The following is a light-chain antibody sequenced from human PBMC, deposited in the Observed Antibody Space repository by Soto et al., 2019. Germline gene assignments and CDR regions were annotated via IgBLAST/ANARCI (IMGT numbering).Light chain of an antibody. Sequence: DIQMTQSPSSVSASVGDRVTITCRASQDISSWLAWYQQRPGKAPRLLIYPASSLQSGVPSRFSGSGSGTDFTLTISSLQPEDFATYYCQQANSFPHTFGQGTELEIK. CDR2: PAS. V-gene: IGKV1-12*01. J-gene: IGKJ2*01. CDR3: QQANSFPHT. CDR1: QDISSW.